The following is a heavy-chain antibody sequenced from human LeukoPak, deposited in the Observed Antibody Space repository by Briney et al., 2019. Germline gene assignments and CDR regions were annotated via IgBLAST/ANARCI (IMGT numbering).Heavy chain of an antibody. J-gene: IGHJ4*02. CDR2: INHSGST. CDR1: GGSFSAYY. V-gene: IGHV4-34*01. D-gene: IGHD3-22*01. Sequence: PSETLSLTCAVSGGSFSAYYWTWIRQPPGKGLEWIGEINHSGSTNYNPSLKSRVTISVDTSKNQFSLKLSSVTAADTAMYYCARIGRDSSGFFDYWGQGTLVTVSS. CDR3: ARIGRDSSGFFDY.